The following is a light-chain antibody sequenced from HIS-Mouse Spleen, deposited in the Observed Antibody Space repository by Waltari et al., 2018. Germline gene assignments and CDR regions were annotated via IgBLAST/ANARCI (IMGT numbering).Light chain of an antibody. J-gene: IGLJ2*01. CDR3: YSTDSSGNHRV. Sequence: SYELTQPPSVSVSPGQTATITLSGDALPKKYAYWYQQKSGQAPVLGIYEDSKRPSGTPERFAGSSSGTMATLTISGAQVEDEADYYCYSTDSSGNHRVFGGGTKLTVL. V-gene: IGLV3-10*01. CDR1: ALPKKY. CDR2: EDS.